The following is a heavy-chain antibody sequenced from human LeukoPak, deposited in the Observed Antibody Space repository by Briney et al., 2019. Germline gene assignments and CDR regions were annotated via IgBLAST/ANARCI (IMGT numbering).Heavy chain of an antibody. CDR1: GFSLRTRGVG. J-gene: IGHJ4*02. CDR3: AHRRGYDFWSGYLDY. V-gene: IGHV2-5*02. CDR2: IYWDDDK. D-gene: IGHD3-3*01. Sequence: SAPTLVKPTQTLTLTCTFSGFSLRTRGVGVGWIRQPPGKALEWLSLIYWDDDKRYSPSLKSRLTITKDTSKNHVVLTMTDMDPVDTATYYCAHRRGYDFWSGYLDYWGQGTLVTVSS.